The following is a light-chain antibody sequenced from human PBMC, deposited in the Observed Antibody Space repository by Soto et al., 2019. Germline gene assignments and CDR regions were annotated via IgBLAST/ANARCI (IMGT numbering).Light chain of an antibody. J-gene: IGKJ5*01. CDR1: QGINTY. V-gene: IGKV1-16*01. Sequence: IQMTQSPSAMSASVGDRVTSTCRASQGINTYLAWIQQRPGKAPRSLIYAASSLQSGVPSRFRGGGAGTHFSLTISSLQPEDFATYYCQQYNTYPYTFGQGTRLEIK. CDR3: QQYNTYPYT. CDR2: AAS.